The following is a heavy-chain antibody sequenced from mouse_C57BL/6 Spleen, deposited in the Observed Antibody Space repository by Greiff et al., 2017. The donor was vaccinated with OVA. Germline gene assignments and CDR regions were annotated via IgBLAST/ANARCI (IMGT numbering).Heavy chain of an antibody. Sequence: EVMLVESGGGLVKPGGSLKLSCAASGFTFSDYGMHWVRQAPEKGLEWVAYISSGSSTIYYADTVKGRFTISRDNAKNTLFLQMTSLRSEDTAVYYCARGERGYFDYWGQGTTLTVSS. J-gene: IGHJ2*01. CDR1: GFTFSDYG. CDR2: ISSGSSTI. V-gene: IGHV5-17*01. CDR3: ARGERGYFDY.